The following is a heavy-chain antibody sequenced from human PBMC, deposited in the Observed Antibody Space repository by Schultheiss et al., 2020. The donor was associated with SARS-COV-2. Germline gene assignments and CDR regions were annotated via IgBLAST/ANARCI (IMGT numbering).Heavy chain of an antibody. D-gene: IGHD6-19*01. J-gene: IGHJ4*02. V-gene: IGHV1-18*01. Sequence: ASVKVSCKASGYTFTSYGISWVRQAPGQGLEWMGWISAYNGNTNYAQKLQGRVTMTTDTSTSTAYMELRSLRSDDTAVYYCATILLSSGWSPYFDYWGQGTLVTVSS. CDR3: ATILLSSGWSPYFDY. CDR1: GYTFTSYG. CDR2: ISAYNGNT.